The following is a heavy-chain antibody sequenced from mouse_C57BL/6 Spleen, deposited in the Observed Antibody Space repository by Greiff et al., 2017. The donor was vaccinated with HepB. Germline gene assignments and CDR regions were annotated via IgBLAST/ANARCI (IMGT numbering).Heavy chain of an antibody. J-gene: IGHJ3*01. CDR1: GYTFTSYW. Sequence: QVQLQQPGAELVKPGASVKMSCKASGYTFTSYWITWVKQRPGQGLGWIGDIYPGSGSTNYNEKFKSKATLTVDTSSSTAYMQLSSLTSEDSAVYYCARWYYGSSSFAYWGQGTLVTVSA. CDR2: IYPGSGST. V-gene: IGHV1-55*01. CDR3: ARWYYGSSSFAY. D-gene: IGHD1-1*01.